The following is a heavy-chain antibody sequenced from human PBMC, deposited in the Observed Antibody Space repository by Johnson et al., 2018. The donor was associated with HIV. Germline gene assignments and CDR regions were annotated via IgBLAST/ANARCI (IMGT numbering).Heavy chain of an antibody. CDR1: GFTVSSNY. J-gene: IGHJ3*02. CDR2: IYSGGST. D-gene: IGHD1-26*01. V-gene: IGHV3-53*01. Sequence: VQLVESGGGLIQPGGSLRLSCAASGFTVSSNYMSWVRQAPGKGLEWVSVIYSGGSTYYAGSVKGRFTVSRDTSSNTLDLQMNSLRVEDTAVDYCARDGAGLWELEGGDAFDIWGQGTMVTVSS. CDR3: ARDGAGLWELEGGDAFDI.